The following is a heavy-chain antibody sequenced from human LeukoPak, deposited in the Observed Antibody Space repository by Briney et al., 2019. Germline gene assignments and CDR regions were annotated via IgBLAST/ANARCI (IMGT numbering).Heavy chain of an antibody. CDR2: IYYSGST. J-gene: IGHJ4*02. CDR3: ARDSAYYDFWSGQHFDY. V-gene: IGHV4-31*03. D-gene: IGHD3-3*01. CDR1: GGSISSGGYY. Sequence: PSQTLSLTCTVSGGSISSGGYYWSWIRQHPGKGLEWIGYIYYSGSTYYNPSLKSRVTISVDTSKNQFSLKLSSVTAADTAVYYCARDSAYYDFWSGQHFDYWGQGTLVTVSS.